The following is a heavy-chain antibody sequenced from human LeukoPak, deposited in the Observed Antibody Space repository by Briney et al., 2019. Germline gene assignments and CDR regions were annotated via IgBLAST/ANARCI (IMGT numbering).Heavy chain of an antibody. Sequence: GGSLRLSCAASGFTFSSYDMSWVRQAPGKGLEWVSSISGGGDSTSYADAVKGRFTISRDNSKNTLFLQMNSLRAEDTAVYYCAKRLAMNLRFLEGTFYFDSWGQGTLVTVSS. V-gene: IGHV3-23*01. D-gene: IGHD3-3*01. J-gene: IGHJ4*02. CDR3: AKRLAMNLRFLEGTFYFDS. CDR2: ISGGGDST. CDR1: GFTFSSYD.